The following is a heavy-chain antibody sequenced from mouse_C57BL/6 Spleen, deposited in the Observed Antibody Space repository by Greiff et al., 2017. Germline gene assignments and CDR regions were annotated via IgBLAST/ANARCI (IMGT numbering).Heavy chain of an antibody. J-gene: IGHJ4*01. D-gene: IGHD2-1*01. V-gene: IGHV14-3*01. CDR3: ALGNYVGYAMDY. CDR1: GFNIKNTY. Sequence: VQLKESVAELVRPGASVKLSCTASGFNIKNTYMHRVKQRPEQGLEWIGRIDPANGNTKYAPKFQGKATITADTSSNTAYLQLSSLTSEDTAIYYCALGNYVGYAMDYWGQGTSVTVSS. CDR2: IDPANGNT.